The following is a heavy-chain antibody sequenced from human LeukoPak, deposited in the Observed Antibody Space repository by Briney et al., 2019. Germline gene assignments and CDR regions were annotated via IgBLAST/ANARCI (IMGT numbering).Heavy chain of an antibody. CDR3: ASTYDSSGYYYEGASDI. D-gene: IGHD3-22*01. J-gene: IGHJ3*02. CDR2: IIPIFGTV. V-gene: IGHV1-69*13. Sequence: SVKVSCKASGYTFTSYGISWVRQAPGQGLEWMGGIIPIFGTVNYAPKFQGRVTITADESMTTAYMELSSLRSEDTAVYFCASTYDSSGYYYEGASDIWGQGTMVTVSS. CDR1: GYTFTSYG.